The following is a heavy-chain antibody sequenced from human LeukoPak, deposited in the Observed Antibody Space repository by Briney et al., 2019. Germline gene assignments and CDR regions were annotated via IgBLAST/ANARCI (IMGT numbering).Heavy chain of an antibody. CDR2: ISYHGSNK. CDR1: GFTFSSYG. J-gene: IGHJ4*02. V-gene: IGHV3-33*05. D-gene: IGHD6-19*01. CDR3: ARLARAVAGSY. Sequence: PGGSLRLSCAASGFTFSSYGMYWVRQAPGKGLEWVAVISYHGSNKYYADSVKGRFTISRDNAKNTLYLQMNSLRGEDTAVYYCARLARAVAGSYWGQGTLVTVSS.